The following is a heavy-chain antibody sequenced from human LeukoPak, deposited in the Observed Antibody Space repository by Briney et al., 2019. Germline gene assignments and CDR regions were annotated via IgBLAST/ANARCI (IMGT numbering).Heavy chain of an antibody. V-gene: IGHV3-23*01. D-gene: IGHD6-6*01. Sequence: GGSLRLSCAASGFTFSSYAMSWVRQAPGKGLEWVSAISGSGGSTYYADSVKGRFTISRDNAKNSLYLQMNSLRAEDTAVYYCASAGDSSSYGGYFDYWGQGTLVTVSS. J-gene: IGHJ4*02. CDR1: GFTFSSYA. CDR3: ASAGDSSSYGGYFDY. CDR2: ISGSGGST.